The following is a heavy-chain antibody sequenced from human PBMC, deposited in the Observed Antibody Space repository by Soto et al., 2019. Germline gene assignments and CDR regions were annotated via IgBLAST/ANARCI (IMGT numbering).Heavy chain of an antibody. CDR1: GFSLSTSGVG. J-gene: IGHJ4*02. CDR3: AHVGRGAGTPVNFDY. CDR2: LYWDDDN. V-gene: IGHV2-5*02. Sequence: SGPTLVKPTHTLTLTCTFSGFSLSTSGVGVGWIRQPPGKALEWLALLYWDDDNRYSTSLKSRLTITKDTSKNQVVLTMTNMDPVDTATYYCAHVGRGAGTPVNFDYWGQGTLVTVSS. D-gene: IGHD1-1*01.